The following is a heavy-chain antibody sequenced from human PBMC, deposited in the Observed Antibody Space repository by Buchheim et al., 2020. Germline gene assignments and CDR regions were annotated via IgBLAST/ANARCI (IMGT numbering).Heavy chain of an antibody. Sequence: QVQLVESGGGLVKPGGSLRLSCAASGFTFSDYYMSWVRQAPGKGREWVSYISSSSSYTNYADSVKGRFTISRDNVKKSMCLQMNSLRAEDTAVYYCARDALNYYDSSGYYGYWGQGTL. D-gene: IGHD3-22*01. CDR2: ISSSSSYT. CDR3: ARDALNYYDSSGYYGY. J-gene: IGHJ4*02. V-gene: IGHV3-11*06. CDR1: GFTFSDYY.